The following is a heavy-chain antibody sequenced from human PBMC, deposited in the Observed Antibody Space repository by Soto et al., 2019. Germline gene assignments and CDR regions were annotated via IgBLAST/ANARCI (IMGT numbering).Heavy chain of an antibody. D-gene: IGHD5-18*01. V-gene: IGHV1-69*13. Sequence: ASVKVSCKASGGTFSSYAISWVRQAPGQGLERMGGIIPIFGTANYAQKFQGRVTITADESTSTAYMELSSLRSEDTAVYYCARGSWIQLHTNFDYWGQGTLVTVSS. J-gene: IGHJ4*02. CDR1: GGTFSSYA. CDR2: IIPIFGTA. CDR3: ARGSWIQLHTNFDY.